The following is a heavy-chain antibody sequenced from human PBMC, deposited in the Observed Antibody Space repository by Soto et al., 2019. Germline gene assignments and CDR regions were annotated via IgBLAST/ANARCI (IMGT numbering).Heavy chain of an antibody. CDR1: KFTFSTYA. J-gene: IGHJ6*02. CDR3: AKSVRSLEWWGGPSSDV. Sequence: GGSLRLSCAASKFTFSTYAMTWVRQAPGKGLEWVSDISGSGDNTYYAESVKGRFTISRDNSKNTLWLQMNSLRGEDTAIYYCAKSVRSLEWWGGPSSDVWGQGTTVTVSS. CDR2: ISGSGDNT. V-gene: IGHV3-23*01. D-gene: IGHD3-3*01.